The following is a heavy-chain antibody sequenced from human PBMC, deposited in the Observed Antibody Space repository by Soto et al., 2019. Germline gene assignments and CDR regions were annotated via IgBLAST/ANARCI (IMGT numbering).Heavy chain of an antibody. CDR1: GFTFSTYG. Sequence: QVQLVESGGGVVQPGRSLRLSCVASGFTFSTYGMRWVRQAPGKGLEWVAMTWNDGSHKYYADPVKDRFTISRDNFKNTLYLQINSLRDEDSAVYYCTTELNDMQAFDIWGQGTMVTVSS. CDR2: TWNDGSHK. D-gene: IGHD1-1*01. CDR3: TTELNDMQAFDI. V-gene: IGHV3-33*01. J-gene: IGHJ3*02.